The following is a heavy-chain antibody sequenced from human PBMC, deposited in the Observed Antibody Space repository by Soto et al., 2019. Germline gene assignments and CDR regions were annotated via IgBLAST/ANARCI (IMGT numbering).Heavy chain of an antibody. D-gene: IGHD3-9*01. CDR3: ARVPRYYDILTGYYPSDYYYYMDV. CDR2: IIPILGIA. Sequence: QVQLVQSGAEVKKPGSSVKVSCKASGGTFSSYTISWVRQDPGQGLEWMGRIIPILGIANYAQKFQGRVTITADKSTSTAYMELSSLRSEDTAVYYCARVPRYYDILTGYYPSDYYYYMDVWGTGTTVTVSS. V-gene: IGHV1-69*02. J-gene: IGHJ6*03. CDR1: GGTFSSYT.